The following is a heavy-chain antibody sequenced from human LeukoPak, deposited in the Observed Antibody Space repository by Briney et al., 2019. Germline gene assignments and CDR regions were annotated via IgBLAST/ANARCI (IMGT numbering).Heavy chain of an antibody. Sequence: PGGSLRLSCAASGFTFSSYWMSWVRQAPGKGLEWVSNIKQGGSENYYVDSVKGRFTISRDNAKNSLYLQMNSLRAEDTAVYYCARVGNCGGDCYLVYWGQGTLVTVSS. CDR3: ARVGNCGGDCYLVY. CDR2: IKQGGSEN. V-gene: IGHV3-7*01. CDR1: GFTFSSYW. D-gene: IGHD2-21*02. J-gene: IGHJ4*02.